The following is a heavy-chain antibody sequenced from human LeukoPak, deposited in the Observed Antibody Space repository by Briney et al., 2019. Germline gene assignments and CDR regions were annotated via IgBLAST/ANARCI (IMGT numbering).Heavy chain of an antibody. J-gene: IGHJ4*02. CDR2: ISSSSSYI. CDR1: GFTFSSYA. V-gene: IGHV3-21*01. D-gene: IGHD3-3*01. CDR3: ARDYYELPFDY. Sequence: GGSLRLSCAASGFTFSSYAMSWVRQAPGKGLEWVSSISSSSSYIYYADSVKGRFTISRDNAKNSLYLQMNSLRAEDTAVYYCARDYYELPFDYWGQGTLVTVSS.